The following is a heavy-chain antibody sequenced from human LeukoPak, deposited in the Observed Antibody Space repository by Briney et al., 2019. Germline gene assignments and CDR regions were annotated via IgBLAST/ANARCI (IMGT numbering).Heavy chain of an antibody. J-gene: IGHJ3*02. CDR1: GFTFSSYR. CDR2: IKQDGSEK. Sequence: GGSLRLSCAASGFTFSSYRMSWVRQAPGKGLEWVANIKQDGSEKYYVDSVKGRFTISRDNAKNSLYLQMNSLRVEDTAVYYCARVGIAAAVGAFDIWGQGTMVTVSS. V-gene: IGHV3-7*01. D-gene: IGHD6-13*01. CDR3: ARVGIAAAVGAFDI.